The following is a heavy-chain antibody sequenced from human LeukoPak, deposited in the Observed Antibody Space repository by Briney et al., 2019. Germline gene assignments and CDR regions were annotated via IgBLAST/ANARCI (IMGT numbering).Heavy chain of an antibody. Sequence: ASVKVSCKASGYTFTSYEMHCGRRSPGQGLEWKGIINPSGGSTSYAQKFQGRVTMTRDTSTSTVYMELSSLRSEDTAVYYCARGGSIVGATVIFDYWGQGTLVSVSS. V-gene: IGHV1-46*01. CDR1: GYTFTSYE. J-gene: IGHJ4*02. D-gene: IGHD1-26*01. CDR3: ARGGSIVGATVIFDY. CDR2: INPSGGST.